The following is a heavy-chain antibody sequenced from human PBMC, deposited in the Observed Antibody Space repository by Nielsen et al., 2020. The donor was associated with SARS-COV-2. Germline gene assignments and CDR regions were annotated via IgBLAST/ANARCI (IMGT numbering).Heavy chain of an antibody. J-gene: IGHJ4*02. CDR3: ARGIGYGSGSYWDY. D-gene: IGHD3-10*01. Sequence: ASVKVSCKASGYTFSTYAMHWVRQAPGQRLEWMGWINAGNGNTKYSQKFQGRVTITRDTSASTAYMEVRSLRSEDTAVYYCARGIGYGSGSYWDYWGQGTLVTVSS. V-gene: IGHV1-3*01. CDR2: INAGNGNT. CDR1: GYTFSTYA.